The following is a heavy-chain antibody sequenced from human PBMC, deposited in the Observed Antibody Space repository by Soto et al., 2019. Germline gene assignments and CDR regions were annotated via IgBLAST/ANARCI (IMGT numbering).Heavy chain of an antibody. CDR2: MNPNSGNT. CDR1: GYTFTSYD. Sequence: ASVKVSCKASGYTFTSYDINWVRQATGQGLEWMGWMNPNSGNTGYAQKFQGRVTMTRNTSISTAYMELSSLRSEDTAVYYCARLVQDCSSTSCFPGLSRSRRDYYMDVWGKGTTVTVSS. J-gene: IGHJ6*03. D-gene: IGHD2-2*01. V-gene: IGHV1-8*01. CDR3: ARLVQDCSSTSCFPGLSRSRRDYYMDV.